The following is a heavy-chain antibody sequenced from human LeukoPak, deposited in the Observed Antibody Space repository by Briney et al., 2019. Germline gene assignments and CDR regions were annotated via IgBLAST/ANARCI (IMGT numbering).Heavy chain of an antibody. J-gene: IGHJ4*02. CDR3: ARDGDFWSGYYVRRYFDY. CDR2: INPNSGGT. Sequence: GASVKVSCKASGYTFTGYYMHWVRQAPGQGLEWMGWINPNSGGTNYAQKFQGRVTMTRDTSISTAYMELSRLRSDDTAVYYCARDGDFWSGYYVRRYFDYWGQGTLSQSPQ. V-gene: IGHV1-2*02. CDR1: GYTFTGYY. D-gene: IGHD3-3*01.